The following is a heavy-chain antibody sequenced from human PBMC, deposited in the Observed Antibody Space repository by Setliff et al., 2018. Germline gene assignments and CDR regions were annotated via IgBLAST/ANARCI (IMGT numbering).Heavy chain of an antibody. Sequence: PSETLSLTCAVSGYSINNAYYWGWIRQTPGKGLEWIGSIFHTGRSYYNPSPKSRVTMSVDTSQSQFSLKLSSVTAADTAVYYCAKDVGDGYGVDAYASGGFDIWGQGTLVTVSS. V-gene: IGHV4-38-2*02. CDR1: GYSINNAYY. J-gene: IGHJ3*02. D-gene: IGHD5-18*01. CDR2: IFHTGRS. CDR3: AKDVGDGYGVDAYASGGFDI.